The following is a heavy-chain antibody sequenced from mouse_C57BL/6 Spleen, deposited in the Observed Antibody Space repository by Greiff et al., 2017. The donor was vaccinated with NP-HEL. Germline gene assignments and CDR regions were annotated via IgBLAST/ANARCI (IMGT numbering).Heavy chain of an antibody. J-gene: IGHJ2*01. Sequence: DVQLVESGGDLVKPGGSLKLSCAASGFTFSSYGMSWVRQTPDKRLEWVATISSGGSYTYYPDSVKGRFTISRDNAKNTLYLQMSSLKSEDTAMYYCARHGTLYYFDYWGQGTTLTVSS. D-gene: IGHD4-1*01. V-gene: IGHV5-6*01. CDR2: ISSGGSYT. CDR3: ARHGTLYYFDY. CDR1: GFTFSSYG.